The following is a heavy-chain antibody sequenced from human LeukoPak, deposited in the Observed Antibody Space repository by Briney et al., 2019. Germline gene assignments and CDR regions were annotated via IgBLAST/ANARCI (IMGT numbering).Heavy chain of an antibody. J-gene: IGHJ4*02. D-gene: IGHD5-12*01. Sequence: ASVKVSCKASGYTFTSYGISWVRQAPGQGLEWMGWISAYNGNTNYAQKLQGRVTMTTDTSTSTAYMELRSLRSDDTAVYYCARDGTTYGGYAPYYFDYWGQGTLVTVSS. CDR2: ISAYNGNT. V-gene: IGHV1-18*01. CDR3: ARDGTTYGGYAPYYFDY. CDR1: GYTFTSYG.